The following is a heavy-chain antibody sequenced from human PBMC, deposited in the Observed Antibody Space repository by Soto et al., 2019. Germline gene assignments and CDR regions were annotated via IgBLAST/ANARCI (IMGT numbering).Heavy chain of an antibody. CDR3: AKGGSMIVVGLDY. V-gene: IGHV3-30*18. Sequence: GGSLRLSCAASGFTFSSYGMHWVRQAPGKGLEWVAVISYDGSNKYYADSVKGRLTISRDNSKNTLYLQMNSLRAEDTAVYYCAKGGSMIVVGLDYWGQGTLVTVSS. D-gene: IGHD3-22*01. CDR1: GFTFSSYG. CDR2: ISYDGSNK. J-gene: IGHJ4*02.